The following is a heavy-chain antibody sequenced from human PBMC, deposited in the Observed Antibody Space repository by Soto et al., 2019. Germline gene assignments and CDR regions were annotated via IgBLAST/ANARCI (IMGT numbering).Heavy chain of an antibody. CDR2: ISGSGGST. V-gene: IGHV3-23*01. Sequence: GGSLRLSCAASGFTFSSYAMSWVRQAPGKGLEWVSAISGSGGSTYYADSVKGRFTISRDNSKNTLYLQMNSLRAEDTAVYYCAKSPFVWDYSNPAYWGQGTLVTVSS. D-gene: IGHD4-4*01. J-gene: IGHJ4*02. CDR1: GFTFSSYA. CDR3: AKSPFVWDYSNPAY.